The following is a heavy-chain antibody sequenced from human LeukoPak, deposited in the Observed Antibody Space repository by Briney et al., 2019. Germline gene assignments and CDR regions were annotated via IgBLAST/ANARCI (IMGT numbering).Heavy chain of an antibody. J-gene: IGHJ6*02. Sequence: GGSLRLSCAASGFTFSSYWMSWVRQAPGKGLEWVANIKQDGSEKYYVDSVKGRFTISRDNAKNSLYLQMNSLRAEDTAVYYCVRDGITMVRGVITPYYYYGMDVWGQGTTVTVSS. D-gene: IGHD3-10*01. CDR2: IKQDGSEK. V-gene: IGHV3-7*01. CDR1: GFTFSSYW. CDR3: VRDGITMVRGVITPYYYYGMDV.